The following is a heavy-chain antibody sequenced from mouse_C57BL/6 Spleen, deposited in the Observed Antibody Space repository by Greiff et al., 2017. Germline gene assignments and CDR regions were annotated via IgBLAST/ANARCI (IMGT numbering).Heavy chain of an antibody. CDR2: IYPGDGDT. J-gene: IGHJ2*01. Sequence: VQRVESGAELVKPGASVKISCKASGYAFSSYWMNWVKQRPGKGLEWIGQIYPGDGDTNYNGKFKGKATLTADKSSSTAYMQLSSLTSEDSAVYFCARGGSGYYEDYFDYWGQGTTLTVSS. CDR3: ARGGSGYYEDYFDY. V-gene: IGHV1-80*01. D-gene: IGHD2-4*01. CDR1: GYAFSSYW.